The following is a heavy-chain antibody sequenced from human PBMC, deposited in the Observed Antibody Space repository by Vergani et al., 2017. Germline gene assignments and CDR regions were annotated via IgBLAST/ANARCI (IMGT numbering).Heavy chain of an antibody. Sequence: QVQLQESGPGLVKPSQTLSLTCTVSGASINSGGYYWRWIRQHPGKGLEWIGYIYYSGSTYCNPSLKSRVTISVDTSKNQFSLKLSSVTAADTAVYYCARQGGGYYGSGTFDYWGQGTLVTVSS. V-gene: IGHV4-31*03. D-gene: IGHD3-10*01. CDR2: IYYSGST. CDR3: ARQGGGYYGSGTFDY. CDR1: GASINSGGYY. J-gene: IGHJ4*02.